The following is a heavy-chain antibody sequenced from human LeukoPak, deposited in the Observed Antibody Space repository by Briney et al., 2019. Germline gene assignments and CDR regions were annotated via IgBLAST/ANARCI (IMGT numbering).Heavy chain of an antibody. D-gene: IGHD3-22*01. CDR3: AKDRSYYYDSSGYHLNPRRYDAFDI. CDR2: ISYDGSNK. V-gene: IGHV3-30*18. Sequence: GRSLRLSCAASGFTFSSYAMHWVRQAPGKGLEWVAVISYDGSNKYYADSVKGRFTISRDNSKKTLFLQMNSLRAEDTAVYFCAKDRSYYYDSSGYHLNPRRYDAFDIWGQGTMVTVSS. CDR1: GFTFSSYA. J-gene: IGHJ3*02.